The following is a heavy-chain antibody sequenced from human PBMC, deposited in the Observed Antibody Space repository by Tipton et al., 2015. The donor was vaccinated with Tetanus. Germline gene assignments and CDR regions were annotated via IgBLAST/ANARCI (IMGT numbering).Heavy chain of an antibody. CDR1: GGSIIDKKHY. CDR3: ARGRSSDWNRPNCFDY. Sequence: TLSLTCTVSGGSIIDKKHYWGWIRQPPGKGLEWIASIYFEGSTYYSPSLKSRLTIDVDTSQNLFSLKLTSVTAADTAVYYCARGRSSDWNRPNCFDYWGQGTLVTVSS. D-gene: IGHD1-1*01. J-gene: IGHJ4*02. CDR2: IYFEGST. V-gene: IGHV4-39*02.